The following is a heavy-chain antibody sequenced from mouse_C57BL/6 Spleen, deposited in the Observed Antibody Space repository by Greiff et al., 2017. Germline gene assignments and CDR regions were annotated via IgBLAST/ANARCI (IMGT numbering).Heavy chain of an antibody. J-gene: IGHJ4*01. CDR3: APITTVVARAMDY. V-gene: IGHV1-80*01. CDR2: IYPGDGDT. Sequence: QVQLKQSGAELVKPGASVKISCKASGYAFSSYWMNWVKQRPGKGLEWIGQIYPGDGDTNYNGKFKGKATLTADKSSSTAYMQLSSLTSEDSAVYFCAPITTVVARAMDYWGQGTSVTVSS. D-gene: IGHD1-1*01. CDR1: GYAFSSYW.